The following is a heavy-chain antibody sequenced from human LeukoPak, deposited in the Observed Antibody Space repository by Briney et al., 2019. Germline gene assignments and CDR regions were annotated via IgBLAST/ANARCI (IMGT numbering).Heavy chain of an antibody. CDR3: ARAYIVVVPAAISWFDP. CDR2: IYYSGST. CDR1: GGSISSYY. J-gene: IGHJ5*02. D-gene: IGHD2-2*02. V-gene: IGHV4-59*12. Sequence: SETLSLTCTVSGGSISSYYWSWIRQPPGKGLEWIGYIYYSGSTNYNPSLKSRVTISVDRSKNQFSLKLSSVTAADTAVYYCARAYIVVVPAAISWFDPWGQGTLVTVSS.